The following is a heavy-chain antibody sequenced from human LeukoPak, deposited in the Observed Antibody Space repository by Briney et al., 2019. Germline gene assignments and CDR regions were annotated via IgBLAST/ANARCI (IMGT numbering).Heavy chain of an antibody. V-gene: IGHV3-7*01. CDR1: GFTFTTYW. D-gene: IGHD3-3*01. Sequence: GGSLRLSCATSGFTFTTYWMNWVRQAPGKGLEWVANIKQDGSEKYYVDSVKGRFTISRDNARNSLYLQMNSLRADDTAVFYCARSITTFGVIIDRFDYWGQGILVTVSS. J-gene: IGHJ4*02. CDR3: ARSITTFGVIIDRFDY. CDR2: IKQDGSEK.